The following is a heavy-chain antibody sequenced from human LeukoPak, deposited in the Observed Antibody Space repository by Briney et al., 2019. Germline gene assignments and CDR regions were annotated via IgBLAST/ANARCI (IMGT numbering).Heavy chain of an antibody. CDR2: IRHDGSNK. CDR3: AKASSASPSCLNL. Sequence: GGSLRHSCAASGFTFSDYGMYWVRQAPGKGLEWVAVIRHDGSNKYYADSVKGRFTISRDNFKNTLYLQMNSLGAEDTAMYYCAKASSASPSCLNLWGQGTLVTVSS. V-gene: IGHV3-30*02. CDR1: GFTFSDYG. D-gene: IGHD2-2*01. J-gene: IGHJ5*02.